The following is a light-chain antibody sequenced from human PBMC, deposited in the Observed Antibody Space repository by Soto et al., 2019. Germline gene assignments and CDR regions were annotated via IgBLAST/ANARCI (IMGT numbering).Light chain of an antibody. Sequence: QSVLTQPPSVSAAPGQKVTISYSGSSSNIGNNYVSWYRQFPGTAPKLLIYDINKRPSGIPDRFSGSKSGTSATLGITGLQTGDEADYYCGAWDSSLSVWVFGGGTKLTVL. CDR1: SSNIGNNY. V-gene: IGLV1-51*01. J-gene: IGLJ3*02. CDR3: GAWDSSLSVWV. CDR2: DIN.